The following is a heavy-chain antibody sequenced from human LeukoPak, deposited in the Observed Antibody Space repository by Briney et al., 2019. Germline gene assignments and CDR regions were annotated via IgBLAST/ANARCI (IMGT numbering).Heavy chain of an antibody. D-gene: IGHD3-10*01. V-gene: IGHV3-30*04. CDR3: SKERPEEYYGSGSYFDY. Sequence: PGGSLRLSCAAYGFTFSSYTMHWDRQAPGKGLDWAAVISYDDGSNKYYADSVKGRFTISRDNSKHTVYLEMNSLRVEDTAMYYCSKERPEEYYGSGSYFDYWGQGTLVTVSS. CDR2: ISYDDGSNK. CDR1: GFTFSSYT. J-gene: IGHJ4*02.